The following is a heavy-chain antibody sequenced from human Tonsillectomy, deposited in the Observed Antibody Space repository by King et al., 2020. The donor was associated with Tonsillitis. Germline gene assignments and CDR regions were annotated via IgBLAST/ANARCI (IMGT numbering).Heavy chain of an antibody. CDR3: AREDDSLFCYDY. Sequence: MQLVQSGGGLVQPGGSLRLSCAASGFTFSSFEMNWVRQAPGKGLEWVSYISSSGSTIYYADSVKGRFTISRDNAKNSLYLQMNSLRAEDTAVYYCAREDDSLFCYDYWGQGTLVTVPS. J-gene: IGHJ4*02. CDR2: ISSSGSTI. V-gene: IGHV3-48*03. D-gene: IGHD3-9*01. CDR1: GFTFSSFE.